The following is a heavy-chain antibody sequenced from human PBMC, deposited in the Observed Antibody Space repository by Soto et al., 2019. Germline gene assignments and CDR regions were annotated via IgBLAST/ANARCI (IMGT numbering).Heavy chain of an antibody. Sequence: SVKVSCKAPGFTFPSSAVHWVRQARGQRLEWIGWIVVGSDNTDYAQKFQERVTITRDMSTSTAYMKLSSLRSEDTAVYYCAAESSGYHNWFDPWGQGTLVTVSS. D-gene: IGHD3-22*01. CDR2: IVVGSDNT. CDR3: AAESSGYHNWFDP. V-gene: IGHV1-58*01. CDR1: GFTFPSSA. J-gene: IGHJ5*02.